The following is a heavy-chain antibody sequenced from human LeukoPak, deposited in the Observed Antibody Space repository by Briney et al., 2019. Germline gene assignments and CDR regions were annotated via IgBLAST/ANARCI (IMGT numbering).Heavy chain of an antibody. Sequence: ASVKVSCKASGYTFTSYDINWVRQATGQGLEWMGWMNPNSGNTGYAQKFQGRVTMTRNTSISTAYMELSSLRSEDTAVYYCARWREYYYDSSGYCLAFDIWGQGTMVTVSS. D-gene: IGHD3-22*01. CDR3: ARWREYYYDSSGYCLAFDI. CDR2: MNPNSGNT. J-gene: IGHJ3*02. V-gene: IGHV1-8*01. CDR1: GYTFTSYD.